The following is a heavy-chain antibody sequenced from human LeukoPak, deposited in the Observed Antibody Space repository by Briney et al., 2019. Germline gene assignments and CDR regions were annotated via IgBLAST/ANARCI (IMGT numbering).Heavy chain of an antibody. CDR2: IYSGGST. CDR1: GFTVSSNY. Sequence: GGSLRLSCAASGFTVSSNYMSWVRQAPGKGLEWVSVIYSGGSTYYADSVKGRFTISRDNSKNTLYLQMNSLRAEDTAVYYCARASSSGYYSGSFDIWGQGTMVTVSS. J-gene: IGHJ3*02. CDR3: ARASSSGYYSGSFDI. D-gene: IGHD3-22*01. V-gene: IGHV3-53*01.